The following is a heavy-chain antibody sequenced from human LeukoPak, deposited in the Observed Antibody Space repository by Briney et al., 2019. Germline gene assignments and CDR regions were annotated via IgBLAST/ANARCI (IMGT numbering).Heavy chain of an antibody. D-gene: IGHD3-3*01. Sequence: GESLKISCKGSGYSFTSYWIGWVRQMPGKGLEWMGIIYPGDSDTRYSPSFQGQVTISADKSISTAYLQWSSLKASDTAMYYCARPSDDFWSGYYSVGHFQHWGQGTLVTVSS. J-gene: IGHJ1*01. V-gene: IGHV5-51*01. CDR2: IYPGDSDT. CDR3: ARPSDDFWSGYYSVGHFQH. CDR1: GYSFTSYW.